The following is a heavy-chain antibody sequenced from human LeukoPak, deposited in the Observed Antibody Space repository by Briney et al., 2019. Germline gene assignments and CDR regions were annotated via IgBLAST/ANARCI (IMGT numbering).Heavy chain of an antibody. CDR3: ARESANYDILTGYYTPLDY. Sequence: APVTVSCKASGYTFTGYYMHWVRQAPGQGLEWLGRINPNSGGTNYAQKFQGRVTMTRDTPISTAYMELSRLRSDDTAVYYCARESANYDILTGYYTPLDYWGQGTLVTVSS. CDR2: INPNSGGT. V-gene: IGHV1-2*06. CDR1: GYTFTGYY. J-gene: IGHJ4*02. D-gene: IGHD3-9*01.